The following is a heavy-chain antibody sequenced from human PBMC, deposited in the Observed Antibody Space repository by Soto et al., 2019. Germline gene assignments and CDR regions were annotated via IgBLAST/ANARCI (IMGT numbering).Heavy chain of an antibody. CDR3: ERDLTLYPPRGARAVAGKFFDY. Sequence: GGSLRLSCAASGFTFSSYSMNWVRQAPGKGLEWVSSISSSSSYIYYADSVKGRFTISRDNAKNSLYLQMNSLRAEDTAVYYCERDLTLYPPRGARAVAGKFFDYWGQGNLVTVSS. CDR2: ISSSSSYI. CDR1: GFTFSSYS. J-gene: IGHJ4*02. D-gene: IGHD6-19*01. V-gene: IGHV3-21*01.